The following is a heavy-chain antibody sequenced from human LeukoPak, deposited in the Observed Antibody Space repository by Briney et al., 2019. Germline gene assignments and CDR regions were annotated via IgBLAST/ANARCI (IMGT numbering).Heavy chain of an antibody. D-gene: IGHD1-14*01. J-gene: IGHJ4*02. V-gene: IGHV3-23*02. CDR1: VFTFSSYA. CDR3: AKVQLSSVGNGGIIYFDY. CDR2: INGSGGST. Sequence: PGGSLTLSCAASVFTFSSYAMSWLRQAPGKGVEWVSAINGSGGSTYYGASVKGRFTISRDNSKNTLYLQMNSLRGEDTAVYYCAKVQLSSVGNGGIIYFDYWGQGTLVTVSS.